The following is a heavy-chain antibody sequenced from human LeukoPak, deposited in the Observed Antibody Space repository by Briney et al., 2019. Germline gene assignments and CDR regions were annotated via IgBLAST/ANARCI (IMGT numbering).Heavy chain of an antibody. CDR3: AYPDVYYDSRGYDAFDI. V-gene: IGHV3-30*03. D-gene: IGHD3-22*01. CDR1: GSTFGSYG. CDR2: ISYDGSNK. Sequence: GGSLRLSCAASGSTFGSYGMHWVRQAPGKGLEWVAVISYDGSNKYYADSVKGRFTISRDNSKNTLYLQMNSLRAEDTAVYYCAYPDVYYDSRGYDAFDIWGQGTMVTVSS. J-gene: IGHJ3*02.